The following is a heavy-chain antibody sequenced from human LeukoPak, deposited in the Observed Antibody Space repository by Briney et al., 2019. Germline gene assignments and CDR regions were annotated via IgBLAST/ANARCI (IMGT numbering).Heavy chain of an antibody. CDR2: ISYDGSNK. Sequence: GGSLRLSCAASGFTFSSYAMHWVRQAPGKGLEWVTVISYDGSNKYYADSAKGRFTISRDNSKNTLYLQMNSLRAEDTAVYYCARDRPNSSSSTWGQGTLVTVSS. J-gene: IGHJ5*02. CDR3: ARDRPNSSSST. D-gene: IGHD6-6*01. V-gene: IGHV3-30-3*01. CDR1: GFTFSSYA.